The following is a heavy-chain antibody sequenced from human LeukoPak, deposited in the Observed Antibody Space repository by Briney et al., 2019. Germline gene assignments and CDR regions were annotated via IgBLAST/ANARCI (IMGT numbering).Heavy chain of an antibody. CDR1: GFTFSDYY. V-gene: IGHV3-11*01. D-gene: IGHD3-10*01. Sequence: AGGSLRLSCAASGFTFSDYYMSWIRQAPGKGLEWISYISSGGDTIFYADSVKGRFAISRDNAKNSLYLQLNSLRAEDTAVYYCARSLYYYGSGSYYNPLPRRGSARPNWFDPWGQGTLVTVSS. CDR3: ARSLYYYGSGSYYNPLPRRGSARPNWFDP. J-gene: IGHJ5*02. CDR2: ISSGGDTI.